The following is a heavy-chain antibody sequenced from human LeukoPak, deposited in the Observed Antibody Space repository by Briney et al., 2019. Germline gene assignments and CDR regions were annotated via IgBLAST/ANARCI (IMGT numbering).Heavy chain of an antibody. CDR1: GFTFSNYD. Sequence: GGSLRLSCAASGFTFSNYDMHWVRQAPGKGLEWVAVSYSGGSTYYADSVKGRFTISRDNSKNTLYLQMNSLRAEDTAVYYCARASNWGLFDYWGQGTLVTVSS. D-gene: IGHD7-27*01. CDR2: SYSGGST. V-gene: IGHV3-53*01. J-gene: IGHJ4*02. CDR3: ARASNWGLFDY.